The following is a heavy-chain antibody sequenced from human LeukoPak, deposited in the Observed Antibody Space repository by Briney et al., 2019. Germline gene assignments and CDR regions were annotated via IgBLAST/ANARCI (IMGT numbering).Heavy chain of an antibody. D-gene: IGHD3-22*01. CDR3: AIARCSPYYYDSSGPLDY. CDR1: GFTFSSYE. CDR2: ISSSGSTI. V-gene: IGHV3-48*03. J-gene: IGHJ4*02. Sequence: GGSLRLSCAASGFTFSSYEMNWVRQAPGKGLEWVSYISSSGSTIYYADSVKGRFTISRDNAKNSLYLQMNSLRAEDTAVYYCAIARCSPYYYDSSGPLDYWGQGTLVTVSS.